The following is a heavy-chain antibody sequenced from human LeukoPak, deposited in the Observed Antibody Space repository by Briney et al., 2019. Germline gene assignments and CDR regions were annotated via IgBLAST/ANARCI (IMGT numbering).Heavy chain of an antibody. CDR2: INPDGTAA. V-gene: IGHV3-74*01. J-gene: IGHJ4*02. D-gene: IGHD1-1*01. CDR1: GFSFSNFW. Sequence: GGSLRLSCAAFGFSFSNFWMHWVRQAPGMGLVWVSQINPDGTAALYADSVKGRFTISRDNAKSTLYLQMNTLRADDTAVYYCAKGSNFAFDNWGQGILVTVSS. CDR3: AKGSNFAFDN.